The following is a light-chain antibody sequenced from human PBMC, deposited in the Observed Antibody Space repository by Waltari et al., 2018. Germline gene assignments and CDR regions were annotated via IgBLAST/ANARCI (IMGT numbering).Light chain of an antibody. J-gene: IGKJ1*01. V-gene: IGKV1-5*03. CDR1: QSISSW. CDR2: KAS. Sequence: DIQMTQSTPTLSASVGDRVTITCRASQSISSWLAWYQQKPGKAPKLLIYKASSLESGVPSRFSGSGSGTEFTLTISSLQPDDFATYYCQQYNSYSWTFGQGTKVEIK. CDR3: QQYNSYSWT.